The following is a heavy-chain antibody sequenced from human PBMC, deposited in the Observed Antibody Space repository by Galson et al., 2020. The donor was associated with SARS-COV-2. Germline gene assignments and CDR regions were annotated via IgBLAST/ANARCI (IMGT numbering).Heavy chain of an antibody. D-gene: IGHD4-17*01. J-gene: IGHJ3*02. CDR1: GISISSGPYS. V-gene: IGHV4-30-2*01. Sequence: SETLSLTFAVSGISISSGPYSWHWIRQPPRKGLDWLRYISHSGRTYYNPPLKSRVTISGDRSKNQFSLRLSSVTDADTAVYYCARLHYGEYAPEAFDIWGPGTRVTV. CDR2: ISHSGRT. CDR3: ARLHYGEYAPEAFDI.